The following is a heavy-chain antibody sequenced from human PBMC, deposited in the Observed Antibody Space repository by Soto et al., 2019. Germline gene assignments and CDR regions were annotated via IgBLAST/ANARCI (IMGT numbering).Heavy chain of an antibody. CDR3: ARHRYSSSSYYYYGMDV. J-gene: IGHJ6*02. CDR1: GYTFSTYW. CDR2: IYPGDSDT. V-gene: IGHV5-51*01. Sequence: LGECLKISCKGSGYTFSTYWIGWVRQMPGKGLEWMGIIYPGDSDTRYSPSFQGQVTISADKSISTAYLQWSSLKASDTAMYYCARHRYSSSSYYYYGMDVWGQANIVTVSS. D-gene: IGHD6-6*01.